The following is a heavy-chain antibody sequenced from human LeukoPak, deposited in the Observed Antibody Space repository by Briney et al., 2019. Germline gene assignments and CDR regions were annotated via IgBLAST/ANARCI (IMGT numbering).Heavy chain of an antibody. CDR1: GGSISSYY. V-gene: IGHV4-59*08. D-gene: IGHD1-14*01. CDR3: ARHSLNKGHTGYYYGMDV. Sequence: SETLSLTCTVSGGSISSYYWSWIRQPPGKGLEWIGYIYYSGSTNYNPSLMSRVTISVDTSKNQFSLKLSSVTAADTAVYYCARHSLNKGHTGYYYGMDVWGQGTTVTVSS. CDR2: IYYSGST. J-gene: IGHJ6*02.